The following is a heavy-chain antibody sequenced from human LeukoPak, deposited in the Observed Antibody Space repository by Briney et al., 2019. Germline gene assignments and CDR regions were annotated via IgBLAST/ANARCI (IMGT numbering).Heavy chain of an antibody. Sequence: GGSLRLSCAASGFTFSSYAMHWVRQAPGKGLEWVAFIRYDGSNKYYADSVKGRFTISRDNSKNTLYLQMNSLRAEDTAVYYCAKQFRGANWFDPWGQGTLVTVSS. CDR3: AKQFRGANWFDP. D-gene: IGHD2-21*01. CDR2: IRYDGSNK. V-gene: IGHV3-30*02. CDR1: GFTFSSYA. J-gene: IGHJ5*02.